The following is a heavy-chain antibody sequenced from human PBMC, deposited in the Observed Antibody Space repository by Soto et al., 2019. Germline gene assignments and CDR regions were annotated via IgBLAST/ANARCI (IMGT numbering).Heavy chain of an antibody. D-gene: IGHD3-9*01. Sequence: ASVKVSCKASGYTFTSSGISWVRQAPGQGLEWMGWISAYNGNKNYAQKLKRRVTMTTDTSTSTAYMELRSLRSDDTAVYYCARDYHSVGPRYYEILTGYYPWFDPWGQGTLVTVSS. V-gene: IGHV1-18*04. CDR1: GYTFTSSG. CDR2: ISAYNGNK. J-gene: IGHJ5*02. CDR3: ARDYHSVGPRYYEILTGYYPWFDP.